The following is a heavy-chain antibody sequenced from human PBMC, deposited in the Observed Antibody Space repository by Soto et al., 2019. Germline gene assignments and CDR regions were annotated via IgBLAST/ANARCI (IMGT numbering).Heavy chain of an antibody. Sequence: PGGSLRLSCAASGFTFSSYAMSWVRQAPGKGLEWVSAISGSGGSTYYADSVKGRFTISRDNSKNTLYLQMNSLRAEDTAVYYCAHSPIVVVIYLFDCWGQGTLVTVSS. J-gene: IGHJ4*02. CDR2: ISGSGGST. V-gene: IGHV3-23*01. D-gene: IGHD3-22*01. CDR3: AHSPIVVVIYLFDC. CDR1: GFTFSSYA.